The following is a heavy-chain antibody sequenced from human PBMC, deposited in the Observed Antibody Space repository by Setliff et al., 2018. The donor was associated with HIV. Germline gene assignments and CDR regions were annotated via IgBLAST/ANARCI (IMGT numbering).Heavy chain of an antibody. CDR2: IYTSGST. V-gene: IGHV4-61*09. J-gene: IGHJ3*02. Sequence: SETLSLTCTVSGGSISSGSYYWSWIRQPAGKGLEWIGHIYTSGSTNYNPSLRSRVTISVDTSKNQFSLKLSSVTAADTAVYYCARDRLYCSGGSCYSVGPNDVFDIWGRGTMVTVSS. D-gene: IGHD2-15*01. CDR1: GGSISSGSYY. CDR3: ARDRLYCSGGSCYSVGPNDVFDI.